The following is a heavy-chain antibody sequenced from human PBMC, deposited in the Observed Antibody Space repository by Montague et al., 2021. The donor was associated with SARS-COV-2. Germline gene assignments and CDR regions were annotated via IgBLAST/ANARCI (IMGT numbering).Heavy chain of an antibody. J-gene: IGHJ4*02. CDR2: LYYSGST. V-gene: IGHV4-39*01. CDR1: GGSISSSSYF. Sequence: SETLSLTCTVSGGSISSSSYFWGWICQPPGKGLEWIGSLYYSGSTYSNPSLKSRVTISVDTSKNQFSLKLSSVTAADTAVYYCARAFIAAAGTTSFDYWGQGTLVTVSS. CDR3: ARAFIAAAGTTSFDY. D-gene: IGHD6-13*01.